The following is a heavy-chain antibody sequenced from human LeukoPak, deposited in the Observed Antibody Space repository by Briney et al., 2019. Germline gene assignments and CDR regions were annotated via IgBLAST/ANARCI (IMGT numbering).Heavy chain of an antibody. V-gene: IGHV1-2*02. CDR3: ARVGAESYYYYYMDV. Sequence: GASVKVSCKASGYTFTSYHLHWVRQAPGQGLEWMGIINPSGGSPNYAQKFQGRVTMTRDTSISTAYMELSRLRSDDTAVYYCARVGAESYYYYYMDVWGKGTTVTVSS. CDR2: INPSGGSP. D-gene: IGHD3-16*01. J-gene: IGHJ6*03. CDR1: GYTFTSYH.